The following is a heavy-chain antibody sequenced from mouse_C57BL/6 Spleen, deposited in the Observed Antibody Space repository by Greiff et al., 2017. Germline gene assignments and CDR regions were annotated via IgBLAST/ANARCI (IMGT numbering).Heavy chain of an antibody. CDR3: ALIATATLRRCFDV. CDR2: IDPPDSYT. D-gene: IGHD1-1*01. V-gene: IGHV1-50*01. Sequence: VQLQQPGAELVKPGASVKLSCKASGYTFTSYWMQWVKQRPGQGLEWIGEIDPPDSYTNYNQKFKGKATVTVDTSSSTAYMQLSSLTSEDSSVYNWALIATATLRRCFDVWRRGTTVTVSS. J-gene: IGHJ1*03. CDR1: GYTFTSYW.